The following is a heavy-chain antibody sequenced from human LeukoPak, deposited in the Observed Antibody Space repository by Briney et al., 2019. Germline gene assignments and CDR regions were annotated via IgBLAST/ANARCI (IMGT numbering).Heavy chain of an antibody. CDR1: GFTFRSYE. Sequence: PGGSLRLSCAASGFTFRSYEMNWVRQPPGKGLEWIGSIYYSGSTYYNPSLKSRVTISVDTSKNQFSLKLSSVTAADTAVYYCAKLGYCSSTSCYSNAYYYYGMDVWGQGTTVTVSS. D-gene: IGHD2-2*01. CDR2: IYYSGST. CDR3: AKLGYCSSTSCYSNAYYYYGMDV. V-gene: IGHV4-39*01. J-gene: IGHJ6*02.